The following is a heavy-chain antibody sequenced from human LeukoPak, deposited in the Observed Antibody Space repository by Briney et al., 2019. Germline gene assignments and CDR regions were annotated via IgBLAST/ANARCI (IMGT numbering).Heavy chain of an antibody. V-gene: IGHV4-39*01. D-gene: IGHD5-12*01. CDR2: NYYSGST. J-gene: IGHJ5*02. CDR1: GGSISSSNYY. CDR3: GRQWLRLTNWFDP. Sequence: PSETLSLTCTVSGGSISSSNYYWGWIRQPPGKGLEWIGSNYYSGSTYYNPSLKSRVTISVDTSKNQFSLKVRSATGFEMAVTSRGRQWLRLTNWFDPWGQGTLVTVSS.